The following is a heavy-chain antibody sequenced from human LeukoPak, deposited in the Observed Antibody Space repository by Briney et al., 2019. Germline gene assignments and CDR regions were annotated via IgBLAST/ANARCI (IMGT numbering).Heavy chain of an antibody. CDR2: IYYSGTT. CDR1: GGSISSSSYY. J-gene: IGHJ4*02. CDR3: ARNSPSSGWYFDY. V-gene: IGHV4-39*01. Sequence: SETLSLTCTVSGGSISSSSYYWGWIRQPPRKGLEWIGSIYYSGTTYYNPSLKSRLTISVDTSKNQFSLKLSSVTAADTAVYYCARNSPSSGWYFDYWGQGTLVTVSS. D-gene: IGHD6-19*01.